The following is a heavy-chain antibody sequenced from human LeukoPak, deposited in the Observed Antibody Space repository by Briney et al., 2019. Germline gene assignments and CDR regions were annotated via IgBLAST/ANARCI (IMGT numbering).Heavy chain of an antibody. J-gene: IGHJ6*02. CDR2: LNPNSGGT. D-gene: IGHD1-1*01. Sequence: ASVNVSCKASGYTFTGYYIHWVRQAPGQGLEWMGCLNPNSGGTNNAQKFQGRVTMTRDTSISTAYMELSRLTSDDTAVYYCARDGRYNWNVFYYYGMDVWGQGTTITVSS. CDR1: GYTFTGYY. CDR3: ARDGRYNWNVFYYYGMDV. V-gene: IGHV1-2*02.